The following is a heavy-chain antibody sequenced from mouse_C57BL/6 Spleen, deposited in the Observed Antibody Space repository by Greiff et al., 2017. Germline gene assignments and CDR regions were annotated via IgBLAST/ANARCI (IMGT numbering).Heavy chain of an antibody. V-gene: IGHV3-6*01. J-gene: IGHJ1*03. CDR2: ISYDGSN. CDR1: GYSITSGYY. D-gene: IGHD2-4*01. CDR3: ARDNYDYDGRYFDV. Sequence: EVQRVESGPGLVKPSQSLSLTCSVTGYSITSGYYWNWIRQFPGNKLEWMGYISYDGSNNYNPSLKNRISITRDTSKNQFFLKLNSVTTEDTATYDCARDNYDYDGRYFDVWGTGTTVTVSS.